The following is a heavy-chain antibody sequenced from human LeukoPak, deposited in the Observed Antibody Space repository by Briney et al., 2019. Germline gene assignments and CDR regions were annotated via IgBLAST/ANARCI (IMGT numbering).Heavy chain of an antibody. CDR3: ARATYYYDSSGYYHAFDI. V-gene: IGHV4-34*01. J-gene: IGHJ3*02. D-gene: IGHD3-22*01. CDR2: INHSGST. Sequence: SETLSLTCAVYGGSFSGYYWSWIRQPPGKGLEWIGEINHSGSTSYNPSLKSRVTISVDTSKNQFSLKLSSVTAADTAVYYCARATYYYDSSGYYHAFDIWGQGTMVTVSS. CDR1: GGSFSGYY.